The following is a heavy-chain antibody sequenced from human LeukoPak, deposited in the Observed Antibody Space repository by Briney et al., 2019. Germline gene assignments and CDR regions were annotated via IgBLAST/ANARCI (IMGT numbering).Heavy chain of an antibody. V-gene: IGHV1-18*01. Sequence: GASVKVSCKASGYTFTSYGISWVRQAPGQGLEWMGWISAYNGNTNYAQKLQGRVTMTTDTSTSTAYMELRSLRSDDTAVYYCARDTVGSESYYFHYYYGMDVWGQGTTVTVSS. CDR1: GYTFTSYG. J-gene: IGHJ6*02. D-gene: IGHD3-10*01. CDR2: ISAYNGNT. CDR3: ARDTVGSESYYFHYYYGMDV.